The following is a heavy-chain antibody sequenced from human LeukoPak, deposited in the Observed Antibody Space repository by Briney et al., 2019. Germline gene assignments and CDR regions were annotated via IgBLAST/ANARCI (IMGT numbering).Heavy chain of an antibody. CDR1: GYTFTGYY. D-gene: IGHD5-18*01. J-gene: IGHJ4*02. CDR3: ARGVDTAMVPHFDY. CDR2: INPNSGGT. Sequence: ASVKVSCKASGYTFTGYYMHWVRQAPGQGLEWMGWINPNSGGTNYAQKFQGRVTMTRDTSISTAYMELSRLRSDDTAVYYCARGVDTAMVPHFDYWGQGTLVTVSS. V-gene: IGHV1-2*02.